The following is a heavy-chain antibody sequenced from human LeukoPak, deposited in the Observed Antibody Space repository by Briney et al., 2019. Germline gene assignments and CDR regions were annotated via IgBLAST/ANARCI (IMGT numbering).Heavy chain of an antibody. Sequence: PGGSLRLSCAASGFTFSSYSMNWVRQAPGKGLEWVSSISSSSSYRYYADSVKGRFTISRDNAKNSLYLQMNSLRAEDTAVYYCARASAVAGTRRYWGQGTLVTVSS. CDR1: GFTFSSYS. CDR3: ARASAVAGTRRY. J-gene: IGHJ4*02. V-gene: IGHV3-21*01. CDR2: ISSSSSYR. D-gene: IGHD6-19*01.